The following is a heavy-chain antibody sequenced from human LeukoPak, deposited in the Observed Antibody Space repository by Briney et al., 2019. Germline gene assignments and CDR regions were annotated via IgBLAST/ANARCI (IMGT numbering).Heavy chain of an antibody. Sequence: PSETLSLTCTVSGGSISSYYWSWIRKAPGKGLEWIGYISYSGNTNYNPSRKSRVTISIDTSKNQFSLKLTSVTAADTAVYYCARGGGTFDYWGQGILVTVSS. CDR1: GGSISSYY. CDR2: ISYSGNT. J-gene: IGHJ4*02. D-gene: IGHD3-16*01. CDR3: ARGGGTFDY. V-gene: IGHV4-59*01.